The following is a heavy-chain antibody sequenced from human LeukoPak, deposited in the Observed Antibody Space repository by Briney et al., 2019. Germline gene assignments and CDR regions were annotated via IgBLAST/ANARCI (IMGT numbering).Heavy chain of an antibody. Sequence: GGSLRLSCAASGFTFSSYAMSWVRQAPGKGLEWVSAISGSGGSTYYADSVKGRFTISRDNSKNTLYLQMNSLRAEDTAVYYCARGPALAAAGREDYFDYWGQGTLVTVSS. CDR1: GFTFSSYA. V-gene: IGHV3-23*01. CDR2: ISGSGGST. J-gene: IGHJ4*02. CDR3: ARGPALAAAGREDYFDY. D-gene: IGHD6-13*01.